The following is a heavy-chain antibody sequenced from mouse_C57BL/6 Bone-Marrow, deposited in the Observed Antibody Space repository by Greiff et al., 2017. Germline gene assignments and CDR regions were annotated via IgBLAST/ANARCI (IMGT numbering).Heavy chain of an antibody. J-gene: IGHJ3*01. CDR1: GFTFSSYG. Sequence: EVKLVESGGDLVKPGGSLKLSCAASGFTFSSYGMSWVRQTPDKRLEWVATISSGGSYTYYPDSVKGRFTISRDNAKNTLYLQMSSLKSEDTDMYYCARQDCGSSEGFAYWGQGTLVTVSA. D-gene: IGHD1-1*01. CDR3: ARQDCGSSEGFAY. V-gene: IGHV5-6*01. CDR2: ISSGGSYT.